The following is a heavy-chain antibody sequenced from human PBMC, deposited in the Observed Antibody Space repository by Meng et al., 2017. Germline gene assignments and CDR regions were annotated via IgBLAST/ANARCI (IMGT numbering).Heavy chain of an antibody. CDR1: GGSISSSSYY. V-gene: IGHV4-39*07. J-gene: IGHJ4*02. Sequence: GSLRLSCTVSGGSISSSSYYWGWIRQPPGKGLEWIGRIYYSGSTYYNPSLKSRFTISVDTSKNQFSLKLSSVTAADTTVYYCARGPFYGYVWGSYRYGLDYWGQGTLVTVSS. CDR3: ARGPFYGYVWGSYRYGLDY. CDR2: IYYSGST. D-gene: IGHD3-16*02.